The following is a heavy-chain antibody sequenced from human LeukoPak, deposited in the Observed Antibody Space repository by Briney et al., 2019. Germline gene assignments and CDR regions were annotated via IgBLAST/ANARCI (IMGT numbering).Heavy chain of an antibody. V-gene: IGHV4-34*01. D-gene: IGHD4-17*01. J-gene: IGHJ5*02. CDR2: INHSGST. CDR3: ARGIKATVPWFDP. Sequence: SETLSLTCAVYGGSFSNYYWSWIRQPPGKGLEWIGKINHSGSTNYNPSLKSRVTISVDTSKNQFSLKLSSVTAADTAVYYCARGIKATVPWFDPWGQGTLVTVSS. CDR1: GGSFSNYY.